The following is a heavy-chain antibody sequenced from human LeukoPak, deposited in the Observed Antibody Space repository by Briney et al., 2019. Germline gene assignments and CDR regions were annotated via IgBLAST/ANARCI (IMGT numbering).Heavy chain of an antibody. V-gene: IGHV4-4*02. J-gene: IGHJ3*02. CDR2: IYHSGST. D-gene: IGHD6-19*01. CDR3: ARADQYSSGWYFLGAFDI. CDR1: GGSISSSNW. Sequence: SGTLSLTCAVSGGSISSSNWWSWVHQPPGKGLEWIGEIYHSGSTNYNPSLKSRVTISVDKSKNQFSLKLSSVAAADTAVYYCARADQYSSGWYFLGAFDIWGQGTMVTVSS.